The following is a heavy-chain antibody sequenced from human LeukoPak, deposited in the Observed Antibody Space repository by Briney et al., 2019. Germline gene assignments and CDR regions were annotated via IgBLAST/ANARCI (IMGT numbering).Heavy chain of an antibody. D-gene: IGHD1-26*01. CDR2: INPSGGST. J-gene: IGHJ4*02. CDR3: AREGGTGAADDYNDY. CDR1: GYTFTSYY. V-gene: IGHV1-46*01. Sequence: ASVKVSCKASGYTFTSYYMHWVRQAPGQGLEWMGIINPSGGSTSYAQKSQGRVTMTRDTSTSTVYMELSSLRSEDTAVYYCAREGGTGAADDYNDYWGQGTLVTVSS.